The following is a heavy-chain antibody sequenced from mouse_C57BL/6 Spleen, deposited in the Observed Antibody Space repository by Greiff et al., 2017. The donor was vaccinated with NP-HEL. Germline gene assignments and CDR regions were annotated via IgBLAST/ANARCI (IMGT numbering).Heavy chain of an antibody. J-gene: IGHJ1*03. Sequence: QVQLQQPGAELVRPGSSVKLSCKASGYTFTSYWMDWVKQRPGQGLEWIGNIYPSDSETHYNQKFKDKATLTVDKSSSTASMQLSSLTSEDSAVSCCAGDRRYFDVWGTGTTVTVSS. CDR3: AGDRRYFDV. CDR2: IYPSDSET. CDR1: GYTFTSYW. V-gene: IGHV1-61*01.